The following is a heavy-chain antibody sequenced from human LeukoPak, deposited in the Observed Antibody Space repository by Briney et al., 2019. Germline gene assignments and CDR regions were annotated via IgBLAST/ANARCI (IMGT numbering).Heavy chain of an antibody. D-gene: IGHD3-10*01. V-gene: IGHV1-18*01. CDR3: VRDGEGVAISVNYWFDP. J-gene: IGHJ5*02. CDR1: GYTFTSYG. CDR2: ISAYNGNT. Sequence: LRASVKVSCKASGYTFTSYGISWVRQAPGQGLEWMGWISAYNGNTNYAQKFQGRVTMTRDTSISTAYMELRSLRSDDTAVYYCVRDGEGVAISVNYWFDPWGQGTLVTVSS.